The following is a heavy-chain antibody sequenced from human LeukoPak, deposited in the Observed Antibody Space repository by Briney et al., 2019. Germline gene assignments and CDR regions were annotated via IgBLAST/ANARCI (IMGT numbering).Heavy chain of an antibody. Sequence: GGSLRLSCAASGFTFSSYSMNWVRQAPGKGLEWVSSISSSSSYIYYADSVKGRFTISRDNSKNSLYLQMNSLRTEDTAFYYCAKDSIRGYSYGYVYGLDDWGQGTLVTVSS. J-gene: IGHJ4*02. CDR1: GFTFSSYS. CDR3: AKDSIRGYSYGYVYGLDD. D-gene: IGHD5-18*01. V-gene: IGHV3-21*04. CDR2: ISSSSSYI.